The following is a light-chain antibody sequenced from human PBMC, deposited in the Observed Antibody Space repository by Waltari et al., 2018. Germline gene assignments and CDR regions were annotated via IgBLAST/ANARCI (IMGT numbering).Light chain of an antibody. CDR1: DSDVGAYDF. Sequence: QSALTQPASVSGSPGQSITISCPGTDSDVGAYDFFSWYQQHPGNAPHLLIYEVSNRPSGISNRFSASKSGNTASLTISGLQAEDEADYYCSSYTTSSAPGVFGTGTRVTVL. CDR3: SSYTTSSAPGV. V-gene: IGLV2-14*01. J-gene: IGLJ1*01. CDR2: EVS.